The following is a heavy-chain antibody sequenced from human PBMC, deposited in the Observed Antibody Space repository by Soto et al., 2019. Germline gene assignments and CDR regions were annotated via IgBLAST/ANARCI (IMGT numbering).Heavy chain of an antibody. CDR2: ISSSSSTI. D-gene: IGHD6-13*01. V-gene: IGHV3-48*01. Sequence: PGGSLRLSCAASGFTFSSYSMNWVRQAPGKGLEWVSYISSSSSTIYYADSVKGRFTISRDNAKNSLCLQMNSLRAEDTAVYYCARGQPPFDYRGQGTLVTVSS. CDR1: GFTFSSYS. CDR3: ARGQPPFDY. J-gene: IGHJ4*02.